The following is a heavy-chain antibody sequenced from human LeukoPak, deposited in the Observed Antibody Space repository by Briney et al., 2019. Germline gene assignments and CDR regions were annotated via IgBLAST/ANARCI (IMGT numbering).Heavy chain of an antibody. CDR1: GDSVRTSNSY. V-gene: IGHV4-39*01. D-gene: IGHD3-22*01. CDR2: MFYSGNT. Sequence: SETLSLTCTVPGDSVRTSNSYWGWIRQPPGKGLEWIGSMFYSGNTYYNPSLKSRATISVDTSENQLSLRLSSVTAADTAVYYCARHPHYYFDNSARWGQGTLVTVSS. J-gene: IGHJ4*02. CDR3: ARHPHYYFDNSAR.